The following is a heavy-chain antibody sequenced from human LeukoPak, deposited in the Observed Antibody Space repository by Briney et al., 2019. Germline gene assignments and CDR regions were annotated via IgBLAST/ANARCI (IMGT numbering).Heavy chain of an antibody. V-gene: IGHV3-23*01. D-gene: IGHD6-6*01. CDR3: AKGGYSSSSAYAFDI. CDR1: GFTFSSYA. J-gene: IGHJ3*02. Sequence: GGSLRLSCAASGFTFSSYAMSWVRQAPGKGLEWVSAISGSGGSTYYADSVKGRSTISRDNSKNTLYLQMNSLRAEDTAVYYCAKGGYSSSSAYAFDIWGQGTMVTVSS. CDR2: ISGSGGST.